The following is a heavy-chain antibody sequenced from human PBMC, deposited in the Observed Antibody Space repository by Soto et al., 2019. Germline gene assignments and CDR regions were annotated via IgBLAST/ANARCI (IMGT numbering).Heavy chain of an antibody. V-gene: IGHV4-4*07. J-gene: IGHJ6*02. Sequence: SETLSLTCTDSGGSISSYYWSWIRQPAGKGLEWIGRIYTSGSTNYNPSLKSRVTMSVDTSKNQFSLKLSSVTAADTAVYYCARGGWLADYYYYYGMDVWGQGTTVTVSS. CDR1: GGSISSYY. CDR2: IYTSGST. CDR3: ARGGWLADYYYYYGMDV. D-gene: IGHD6-19*01.